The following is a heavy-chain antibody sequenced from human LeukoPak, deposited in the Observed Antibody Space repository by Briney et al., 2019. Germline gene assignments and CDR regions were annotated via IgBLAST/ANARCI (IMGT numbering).Heavy chain of an antibody. CDR3: AKSLGSSGWYLTFDY. D-gene: IGHD6-19*01. CDR2: ISGSGGST. CDR1: GFTFSSYA. J-gene: IGHJ4*02. V-gene: IGHV3-23*01. Sequence: GGSLRLSCAASGFTFSSYAMSWVRQAPGKGLEWVSAISGSGGSTYYADSVKGRFTISRDNSKNMLYLQMNSLRAEDTAVYYCAKSLGSSGWYLTFDYWGQGTLVTVSS.